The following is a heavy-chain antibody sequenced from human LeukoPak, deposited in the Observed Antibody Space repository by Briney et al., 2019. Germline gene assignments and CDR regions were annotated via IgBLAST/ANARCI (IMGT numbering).Heavy chain of an antibody. CDR2: ISSSSSYT. J-gene: IGHJ5*02. V-gene: IGHV3-11*06. CDR3: ARDQLAGRWFDP. Sequence: GGSLRLSCAASGFTFGDYYMSWIRQAPGKGLEWVSYISSSSSYTNYADSVKGRFTISRDNAKNSLYLQMNSLRAEDTAVYYCARDQLAGRWFDPWGQGTLVTVSS. CDR1: GFTFGDYY.